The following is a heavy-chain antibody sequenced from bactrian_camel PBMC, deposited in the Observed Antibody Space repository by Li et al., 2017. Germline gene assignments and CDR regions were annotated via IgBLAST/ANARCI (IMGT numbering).Heavy chain of an antibody. Sequence: DVQLVESGGGLVQPGGSLRLSCAASGFTFSSYYITWVRQAPGKGLEWVSFIDGGGGVTTYADSVKGRFTISRDNAKNTVFLQMNSLKPEDMAVYYCVSSLMSTAYWGQGTQVTVS. CDR2: IDGGGGVT. CDR3: VSSLMSTAY. D-gene: IGHD3*01. V-gene: IGHV3S40*01. J-gene: IGHJ4*01. CDR1: GFTFSSYY.